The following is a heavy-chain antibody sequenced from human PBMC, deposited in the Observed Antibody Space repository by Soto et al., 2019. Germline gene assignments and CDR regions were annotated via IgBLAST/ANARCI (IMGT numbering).Heavy chain of an antibody. CDR2: TNQDGSKK. CDR1: GFTFSTSW. J-gene: IGHJ4*02. CDR3: ARDRAWSSFAY. Sequence: EVQLVESGGDSVQPGGSLRLSCTASGFTFSTSWMNWVRQAPGKGLEWVASTNQDGSKKYHVDSVEGRFTISRDNAKSSLFQAMDRLRVEDTALYYCARDRAWSSFAYWGQGTQVTGSS. V-gene: IGHV3-7*01. D-gene: IGHD3-3*02.